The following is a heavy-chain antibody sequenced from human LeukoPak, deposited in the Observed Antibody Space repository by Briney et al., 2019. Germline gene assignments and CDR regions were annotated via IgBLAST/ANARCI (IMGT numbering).Heavy chain of an antibody. V-gene: IGHV3-48*03. Sequence: GGSLRLSCAASGFTFSSYEMNWVRQAPGKGLEWVSYISSSGSTIYYADSVKGRFTISRDNAKNSLYLQMDSLRAEDTAVYYCARVYCYGSGANYYYYMDVWGKGTTVTISS. J-gene: IGHJ6*03. CDR2: ISSSGSTI. CDR3: ARVYCYGSGANYYYYMDV. CDR1: GFTFSSYE. D-gene: IGHD3-10*01.